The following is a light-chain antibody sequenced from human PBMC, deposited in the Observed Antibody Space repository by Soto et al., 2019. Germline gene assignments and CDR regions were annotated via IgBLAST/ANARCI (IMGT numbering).Light chain of an antibody. CDR1: QPIKTW. V-gene: IGKV1-12*02. Sequence: DIQLAQSPASVSAAVGDMINISCRASQPIKTWLAWYQQKPGKGPKLLIYTASTLETGVPSRFSGSGSGTEFTLDIRNLQPEDAAIYSCQQAGSYPFTFGRGAKV. J-gene: IGKJ3*01. CDR2: TAS. CDR3: QQAGSYPFT.